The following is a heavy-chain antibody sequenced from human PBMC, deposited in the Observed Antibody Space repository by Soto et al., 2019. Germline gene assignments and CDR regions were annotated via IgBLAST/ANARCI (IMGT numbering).Heavy chain of an antibody. V-gene: IGHV4-59*01. D-gene: IGHD3-22*01. Sequence: QVQLQESGPGLVKPSETLSLTCTVSGGSISSYYWSWIRQPPGKGLEWIGYIYYSGSTNYNPSLKGRVTISVDTSKNQVPLKLSSVTAADTAVYYCASCQGSMIVNLYSFDYWGQGTLVTVSS. CDR1: GGSISSYY. CDR3: ASCQGSMIVNLYSFDY. J-gene: IGHJ4*02. CDR2: IYYSGST.